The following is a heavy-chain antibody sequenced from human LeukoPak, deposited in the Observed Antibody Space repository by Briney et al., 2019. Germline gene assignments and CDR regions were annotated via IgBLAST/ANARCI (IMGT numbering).Heavy chain of an antibody. V-gene: IGHV3-23*01. J-gene: IGHJ4*02. CDR1: GFSFSSDG. CDR2: ITGTGGST. CDR3: AKSSSSWYEDY. Sequence: GGSLRLSCAASGFSFSSDGMSWVRQAPGKGLEWVSGITGTGGSTYKADSLRGRFTISRDNSKNTLYLQMNSLRAEDTAVYYCAKSSSSWYEDYWGQGTLVTVSS. D-gene: IGHD6-13*01.